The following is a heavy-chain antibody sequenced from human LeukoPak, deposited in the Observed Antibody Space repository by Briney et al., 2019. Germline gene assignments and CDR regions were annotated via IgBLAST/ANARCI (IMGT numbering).Heavy chain of an antibody. V-gene: IGHV4-4*02. CDR2: IYHSGST. J-gene: IGHJ6*03. CDR1: GGSISSSNW. CDR3: KGSSGYSYYYYMDV. Sequence: PSETLSLTCAVSGGSISSSNWWSWVRQPPGKGLEWIGEIYHSGSTNYNPSLKSRATISVDTSKNQFSLMLSSVTAADTAVYYCKGSSGYSYYYYMDVWGIGTTVTVSS. D-gene: IGHD3-22*01.